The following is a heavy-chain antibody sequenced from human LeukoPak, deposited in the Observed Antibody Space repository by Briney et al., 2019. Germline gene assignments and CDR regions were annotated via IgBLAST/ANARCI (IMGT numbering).Heavy chain of an antibody. J-gene: IGHJ4*02. CDR3: AKDSYYYGSGSYYSAPYYFDY. CDR1: GFTFSSYA. D-gene: IGHD3-10*01. Sequence: GGSLRLSCAASGFTFSSYATSWVRQAPGKGLEWVSAISGSGGSTYYADSVKGRFTISRDNSKNTLYLQMKSLRAEDTAVYYCAKDSYYYGSGSYYSAPYYFDYWGQGTLVTVSS. CDR2: ISGSGGST. V-gene: IGHV3-23*01.